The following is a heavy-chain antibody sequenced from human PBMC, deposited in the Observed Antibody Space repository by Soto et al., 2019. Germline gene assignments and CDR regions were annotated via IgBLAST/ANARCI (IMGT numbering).Heavy chain of an antibody. CDR2: ISYDGSNK. CDR1: GFTFSSYG. CDR3: AKDRKESSDAFDY. V-gene: IGHV3-30*18. D-gene: IGHD3-10*01. J-gene: IGHJ4*02. Sequence: TGGSLRLSCAASGFTFSSYGMHWVRQAPGKGLEWVAVISYDGSNKYYADSVKGRFTISRDNSKNTLYLQMNSLRAEDTAVYYCAKDRKESSDAFDYWGQGTLVTVSS.